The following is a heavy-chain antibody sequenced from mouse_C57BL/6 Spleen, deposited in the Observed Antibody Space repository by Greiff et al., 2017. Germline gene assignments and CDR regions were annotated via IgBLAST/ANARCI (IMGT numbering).Heavy chain of an antibody. CDR2: IHPSDSDT. CDR1: GYTFTSYW. V-gene: IGHV1-74*01. J-gene: IGHJ2*01. Sequence: QVQLQQPGAELVKPWASVKVSCKASGYTFTSYWMHWVKQRPGQGLEWIGRIHPSDSDTNYNQKFKGKAPLTVDKSSSTAYMQLSSLTSEDSAVYYCAINYDYDDNFDDWGQGTTLTVSS. CDR3: AINYDYDDNFDD. D-gene: IGHD2-4*01.